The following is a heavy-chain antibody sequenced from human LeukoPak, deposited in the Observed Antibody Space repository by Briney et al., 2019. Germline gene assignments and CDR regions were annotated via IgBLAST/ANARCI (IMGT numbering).Heavy chain of an antibody. V-gene: IGHV4-39*07. Sequence: SETLSLTCTVSGGSISSSSYYWGWIRQPPGKGLEWIGSIYYSGSTNYNPSLKSRVTISVDTSKNQFSLKLSSVTAADTAVYYCARRPYRRPGDYWGQGTLVTVSS. CDR3: ARRPYRRPGDY. J-gene: IGHJ4*02. D-gene: IGHD3-16*02. CDR2: IYYSGST. CDR1: GGSISSSSYY.